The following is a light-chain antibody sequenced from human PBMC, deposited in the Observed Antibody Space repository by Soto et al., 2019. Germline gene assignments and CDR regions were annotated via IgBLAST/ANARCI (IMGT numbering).Light chain of an antibody. CDR1: QGISRY. Sequence: IQLTQSPSSLSASVGDSVTITCRASQGISRYLAWYQQKPGRAPQLLISAASTLQSGVPSRFSGSGSGTDFTFTISSLQPGDIATYYCQQYDNLPVTFGLGTRLEIK. CDR3: QQYDNLPVT. CDR2: AAS. J-gene: IGKJ5*01. V-gene: IGKV1-9*01.